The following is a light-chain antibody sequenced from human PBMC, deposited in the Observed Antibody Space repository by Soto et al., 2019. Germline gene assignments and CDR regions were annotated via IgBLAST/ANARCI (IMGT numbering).Light chain of an antibody. CDR2: GAS. Sequence: DIQMIRSPSPLSASLGDRVNITCRASRSIISSLAWYQQRPGKAPRLLILGASIWEGGVPERFSGSGSGTEFSLTIISLQPDDFATYYCQQYDTYSRTFGQGTKVDI. CDR3: QQYDTYSRT. V-gene: IGKV1-5*01. J-gene: IGKJ1*01. CDR1: RSIISS.